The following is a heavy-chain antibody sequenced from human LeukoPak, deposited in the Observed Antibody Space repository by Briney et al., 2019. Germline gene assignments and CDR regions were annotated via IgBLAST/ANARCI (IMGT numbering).Heavy chain of an antibody. J-gene: IGHJ4*02. V-gene: IGHV4-34*01. CDR1: GGSFSGYY. CDR3: ARGRENFGIFGVVIALEPFDY. CDR2: INHSGST. Sequence: MSSETLSLTCAVYGGSFSGYYWSWIRQPPGKGLEWIGEINHSGSTNYNPSLKSRVTISVDTSKNQFSLKLSSVTAADTAVYYCARGRENFGIFGVVIALEPFDYWGQGNLVTVSS. D-gene: IGHD3-3*01.